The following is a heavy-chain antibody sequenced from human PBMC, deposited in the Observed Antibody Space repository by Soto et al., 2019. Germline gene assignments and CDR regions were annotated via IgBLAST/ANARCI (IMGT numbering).Heavy chain of an antibody. D-gene: IGHD3-22*01. Sequence: GKGLEWIGSIYYSGNTYYNPSLKSRVTKSVDTSKNQFSLNLSSVTAADTALYFFARQPAYETSGFFSDYWGRGALVPGFS. V-gene: IGHV4-39*01. CDR3: ARQPAYETSGFFSDY. CDR2: IYYSGNT. J-gene: IGHJ4*01.